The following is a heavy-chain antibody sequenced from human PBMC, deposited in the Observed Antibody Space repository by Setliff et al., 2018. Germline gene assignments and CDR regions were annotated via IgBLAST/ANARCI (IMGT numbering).Heavy chain of an antibody. CDR2: IYTSWST. CDR3: AREIGYYYYYYMDV. V-gene: IGHV4-61*09. J-gene: IGHJ6*03. Sequence: SETLSLTCTVSGDSISSRPFYWGWFRQPAGKELEWIGQIYTSWSTIYNPSLKSRVTILLDTSKNQFSLKLSSVTAADTAVYYCAREIGYYYYYYMDVWGKGTPVTVSS. CDR1: GDSISSRPFY.